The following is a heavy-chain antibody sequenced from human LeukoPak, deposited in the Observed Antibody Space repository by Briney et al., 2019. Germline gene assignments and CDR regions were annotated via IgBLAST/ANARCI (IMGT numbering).Heavy chain of an antibody. V-gene: IGHV3-23*01. Sequence: GGSLRLSCVVSGFTFSSYGMSWVRQAPGKGLEWVPLFMGSSGRTYYADSVKGRFTISGDISKNTLYLQMNSQRAEDTAIYYCAKQEYCSSTSCSHYFDYWGQGTLVAVSS. D-gene: IGHD2-2*01. J-gene: IGHJ4*02. CDR1: GFTFSSYG. CDR2: FMGSSGRT. CDR3: AKQEYCSSTSCSHYFDY.